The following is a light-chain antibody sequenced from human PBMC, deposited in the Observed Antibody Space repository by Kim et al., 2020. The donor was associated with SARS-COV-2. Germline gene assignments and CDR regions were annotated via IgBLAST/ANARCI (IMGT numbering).Light chain of an antibody. Sequence: GQRVTIYCSGSSSNIGSNYIYWYQQLPGTAPKLLIYRNNQRPSGVPDRFSGSKSGTSASLAISGLRSEDEADYYCAAWDDSLSVVVFGGGTQLTV. CDR2: RNN. V-gene: IGLV1-47*01. J-gene: IGLJ2*01. CDR3: AAWDDSLSVVV. CDR1: SSNIGSNY.